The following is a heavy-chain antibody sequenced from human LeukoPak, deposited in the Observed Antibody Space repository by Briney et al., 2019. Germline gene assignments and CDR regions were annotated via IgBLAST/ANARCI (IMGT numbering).Heavy chain of an antibody. J-gene: IGHJ4*02. V-gene: IGHV3-23*01. CDR2: ISGSGGST. Sequence: GGSLRLSCAASGFTFSSYAMSWVRQAPGKGLEWVSAISGSGGSTYYADSLKGRFTISRDNSKNTLYLQMNSLRAEDTAVYYCAKDSRQSSGYYFDYWGQGTLVTVSS. CDR3: AKDSRQSSGYYFDY. CDR1: GFTFSSYA. D-gene: IGHD3-22*01.